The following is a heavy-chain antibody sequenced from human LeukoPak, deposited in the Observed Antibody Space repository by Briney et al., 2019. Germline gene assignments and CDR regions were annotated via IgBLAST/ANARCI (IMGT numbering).Heavy chain of an antibody. Sequence: GGSLRLSCAASGFIFSSYWMRWVRQAPGKGLECVAIIKQDGSEKYYVDSVKGRFTISRDNAKNSLYLQMNSLRAEDTAVYFCARVHIQEVAAIDYWGQGTLVTVSS. D-gene: IGHD6-19*01. CDR1: GFIFSSYW. J-gene: IGHJ4*02. CDR2: IKQDGSEK. CDR3: ARVHIQEVAAIDY. V-gene: IGHV3-7*01.